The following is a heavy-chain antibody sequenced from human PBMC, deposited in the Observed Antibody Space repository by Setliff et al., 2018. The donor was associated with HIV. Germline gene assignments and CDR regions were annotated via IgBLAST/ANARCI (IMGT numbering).Heavy chain of an antibody. CDR1: GGSISSGTYY. D-gene: IGHD6-13*01. V-gene: IGHV4-61*02. J-gene: IGHJ4*02. CDR3: ARSPSYRSSWEYYFDY. CDR2: IHSSGST. Sequence: KTSETLSLTCTVSGGSISSGTYYWSWIRQPAGKGLEWIGRIHSSGSTNYNLSLKSRVTISVDTSNQFSLKLSSVTAADAAVYYCARSPSYRSSWEYYFDYWGQGILVTVSS.